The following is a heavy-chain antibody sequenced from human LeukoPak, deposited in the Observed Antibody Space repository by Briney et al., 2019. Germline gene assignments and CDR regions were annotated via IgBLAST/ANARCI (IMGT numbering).Heavy chain of an antibody. Sequence: SETLSLTCAVSGGSISSSNWWSWVRQPPGKGLEWIGEIYHSGSTIYNPSLKSRVTISVDKSKNQFSLKLSSVTAADTAVYYCARDRVGGAPFDPWGQGTLVTVSS. CDR2: IYHSGST. V-gene: IGHV4-4*02. CDR3: ARDRVGGAPFDP. J-gene: IGHJ5*02. CDR1: GGSISSSNW. D-gene: IGHD3-16*01.